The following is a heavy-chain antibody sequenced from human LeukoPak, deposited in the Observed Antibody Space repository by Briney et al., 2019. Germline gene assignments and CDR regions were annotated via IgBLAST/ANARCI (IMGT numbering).Heavy chain of an antibody. CDR3: ARDRGGLIDTGTLIH. D-gene: IGHD2-21*01. V-gene: IGHV3-23*01. J-gene: IGHJ4*02. CDR1: GFSFGPHA. CDR2: IGGSDDST. Sequence: GGSLRLSCAGSGFSFGPHAMSWVRQAPGKGLEWVSGIGGSDDSTHYADSVQGRFTISRDNSSQTLFLQMNSLRAEDTAVYYCARDRGGLIDTGTLIHWGLGTLVTVSS.